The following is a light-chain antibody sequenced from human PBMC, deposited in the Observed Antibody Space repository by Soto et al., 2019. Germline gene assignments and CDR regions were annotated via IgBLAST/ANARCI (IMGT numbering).Light chain of an antibody. CDR3: LPHYNFPRT. CDR1: LNIGDS. J-gene: IGKJ1*01. V-gene: IGKV1-17*02. CDR2: GAS. Sequence: DIQMTQSPSSLSASVGDRVTITCRASLNIGDSLSWFQQKAGKPPKQLIYGASALQSGVPVRFSGSASGTDFTLTISNMHREDFATYYCLPHYNFPRTFGQGTKVEFK.